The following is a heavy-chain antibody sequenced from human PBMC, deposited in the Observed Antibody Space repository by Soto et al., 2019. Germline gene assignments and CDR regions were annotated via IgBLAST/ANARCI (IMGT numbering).Heavy chain of an antibody. CDR2: IFTNGNT. J-gene: IGHJ6*02. D-gene: IGHD1-20*01. Sequence: SETLSLTCSVSGVSMNDYYWSWICQTAGRGLEWIGRIFTNGNTNYNPSLRGRLTMSVDTSTNQVSLRLTSVTAADTAVYYCASGPLVSRYYGLNVWGQGTTVTVSS. CDR3: ASGPLVSRYYGLNV. CDR1: GVSMNDYY. V-gene: IGHV4-4*07.